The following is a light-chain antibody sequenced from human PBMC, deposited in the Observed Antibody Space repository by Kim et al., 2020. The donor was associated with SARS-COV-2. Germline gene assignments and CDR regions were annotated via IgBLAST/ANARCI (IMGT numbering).Light chain of an antibody. CDR3: ASWDDSLIGHV. V-gene: IGLV1-47*01. J-gene: IGLJ2*01. Sequence: SCSGNMSNIGRNFVSWCQQFPGTAPKVLIYRDDQRPSGVPDRFSASKSGSSASLAISGLLSEDEADYYCASWDDSLIGHVFGGGTQLTVL. CDR2: RDD. CDR1: MSNIGRNF.